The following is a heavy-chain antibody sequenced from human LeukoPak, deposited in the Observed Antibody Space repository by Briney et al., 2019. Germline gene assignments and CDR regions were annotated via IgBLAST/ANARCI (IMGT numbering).Heavy chain of an antibody. CDR1: GGSISSGCYS. V-gene: IGHV4-30-2*01. D-gene: IGHD3-10*01. CDR3: ARVRITMVRGGWPQTDAFDI. CDR2: IYHSGST. J-gene: IGHJ3*02. Sequence: SETLSLTCAVSGGSISSGCYSWSWIRQPPGQGLEWIGYIYHSGSTYYNPSLKSRVTITVDRSKNQFSLKLSSVTAADTAVYYCARVRITMVRGGWPQTDAFDIWGQGTMVTVSS.